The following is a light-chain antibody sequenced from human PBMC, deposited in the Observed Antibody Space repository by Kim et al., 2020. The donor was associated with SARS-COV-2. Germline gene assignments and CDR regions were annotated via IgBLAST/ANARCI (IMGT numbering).Light chain of an antibody. V-gene: IGKV1-39*01. CDR1: QSLRTY. CDR2: AAS. CDR3: QQSYSLPRT. Sequence: DIQMTQSPSSLSASVGDRVTITCRASQSLRTYLNWYQLKPGQAPKLLIYAASSLEGGIPSRFSGSGSGTDFILTINSLQPEDFATYYCQQSYSLPRTFGQGTKVDIK. J-gene: IGKJ1*01.